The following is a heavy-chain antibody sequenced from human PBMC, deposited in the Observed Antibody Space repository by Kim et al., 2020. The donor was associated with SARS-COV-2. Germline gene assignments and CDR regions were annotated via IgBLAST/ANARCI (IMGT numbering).Heavy chain of an antibody. CDR1: GYTFTSYD. J-gene: IGHJ4*02. Sequence: ASVKVSCKASGYTFTSYDINWVRQATGQGLEWMGFMNPDRGTSVYAQRFQGRVTMTRDTSISTAYMELSSLRSEDSAVYYCARTIRGEPAADYWGQGTLVTVSS. CDR3: ARTIRGEPAADY. D-gene: IGHD2-2*01. V-gene: IGHV1-8*01. CDR2: MNPDRGTS.